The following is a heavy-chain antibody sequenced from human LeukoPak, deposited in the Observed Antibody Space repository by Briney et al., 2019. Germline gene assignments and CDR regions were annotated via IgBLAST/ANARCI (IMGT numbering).Heavy chain of an antibody. Sequence: SETLSLTCAVYGGSFSGCYWSWIRQPPGKGLEWIGEINHSGSTNYNPSLKSRVTISVDTSKNQFSLKLSSVTAADTAVYYCARDNGADSSGYYWYYWGQGTLVTVSS. V-gene: IGHV4-34*01. CDR1: GGSFSGCY. J-gene: IGHJ4*02. CDR3: ARDNGADSSGYYWYY. D-gene: IGHD3-22*01. CDR2: INHSGST.